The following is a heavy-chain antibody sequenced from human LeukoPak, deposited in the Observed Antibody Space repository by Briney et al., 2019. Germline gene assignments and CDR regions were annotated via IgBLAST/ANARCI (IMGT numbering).Heavy chain of an antibody. J-gene: IGHJ4*02. CDR1: GFTFSSYG. D-gene: IGHD2-2*02. V-gene: IGHV3-33*06. Sequence: GGSLRLSCAASGFTFSSYGMLWVRQAPGKGLEWVAVIWYDGSNKYYADSVKGRFTISRDNSKNTLYLQMNSLRAEDTAVYYCAKEDCSSTSCYTDNTDYWGQGTLVTVSS. CDR3: AKEDCSSTSCYTDNTDY. CDR2: IWYDGSNK.